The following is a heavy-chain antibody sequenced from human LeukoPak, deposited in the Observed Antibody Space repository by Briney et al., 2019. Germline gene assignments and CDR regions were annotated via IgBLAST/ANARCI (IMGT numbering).Heavy chain of an antibody. D-gene: IGHD1-14*01. V-gene: IGHV3-7*04. Sequence: GGSLRLSCVASGFTFRTYWMSWVRQAPGKGLEWVANINQDGSEKNYVDSVKGRFTISRDNAKNSPYLQMNSLRGEDTAVYYCARGRYDLDYWGQGTLVTVSS. CDR3: ARGRYDLDY. J-gene: IGHJ4*02. CDR2: INQDGSEK. CDR1: GFTFRTYW.